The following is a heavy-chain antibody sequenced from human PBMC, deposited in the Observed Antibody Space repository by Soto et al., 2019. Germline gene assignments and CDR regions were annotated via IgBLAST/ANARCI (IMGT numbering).Heavy chain of an antibody. CDR2: IYHSGST. D-gene: IGHD2-15*01. CDR3: ARVGSPHLPAGSYFDL. V-gene: IGHV4-30-2*01. J-gene: IGHJ2*01. CDR1: GGSISSGGYS. Sequence: QLQLQESGSGLVKPSQTLSLTCAVSGGSISSGGYSWSWIRQPPGKGLEWIGYIYHSGSTYYNPSLKSRVTLSVDRSKNQFPLKLSSGTAADTAVYYWARVGSPHLPAGSYFDLWGRGTLVTVSS.